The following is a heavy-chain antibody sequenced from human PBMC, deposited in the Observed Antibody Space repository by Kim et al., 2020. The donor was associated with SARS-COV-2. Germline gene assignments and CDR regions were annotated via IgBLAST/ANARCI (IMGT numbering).Heavy chain of an antibody. V-gene: IGHV3-23*03. CDR2: VYSGGDTT. CDR1: GFTFSSYA. D-gene: IGHD3-10*01. Sequence: GGSLRLSCAASGFTFSSYAMIWVRQAPGKGLEWVSIVYSGGDTTFYADSVKGRFTTSRDDSKKTVYLQMHSLRAEDTAVYYCAKRGDYYGSGSFSIYYFDSWGQGTLVTVSS. J-gene: IGHJ4*02. CDR3: AKRGDYYGSGSFSIYYFDS.